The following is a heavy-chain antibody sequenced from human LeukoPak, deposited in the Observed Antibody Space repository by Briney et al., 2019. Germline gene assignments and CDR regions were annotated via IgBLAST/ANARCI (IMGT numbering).Heavy chain of an antibody. CDR1: GYTFTVYY. CDR3: ARAWAFGYYFDY. CDR2: INPNSGGT. Sequence: ASVKVSCKASGYTFTVYYMHWVRQAPGQGLEWMGRINPNSGGTNYAQKFQGRVTMTRDTSISTAYMELSRLRSDDTAVYYCARAWAFGYYFDYWGQGTLVTVSS. V-gene: IGHV1-2*06. D-gene: IGHD3-10*01. J-gene: IGHJ4*02.